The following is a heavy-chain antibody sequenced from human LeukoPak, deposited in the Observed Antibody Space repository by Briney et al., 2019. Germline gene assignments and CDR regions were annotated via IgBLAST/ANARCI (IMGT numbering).Heavy chain of an antibody. CDR1: GFALSSHW. CDR2: VNRDGSET. Sequence: GGSLRLSCAASGFALSSHWMTWVRQVPGRGPEWVANVNRDGSETYYLESVKGRFTISKDNAKNSLYLQMNSLRAEDTALYHCARNNGMDVWGQGTTVIVS. CDR3: ARNNGMDV. J-gene: IGHJ6*02. V-gene: IGHV3-7*03.